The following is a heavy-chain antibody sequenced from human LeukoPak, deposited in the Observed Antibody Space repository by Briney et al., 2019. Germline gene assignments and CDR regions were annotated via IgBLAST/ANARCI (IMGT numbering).Heavy chain of an antibody. Sequence: GGSQRVSCAASGFTFSSYWMHWVRQAPGKGLVWVSRISSGGRSTTYADSVKGRFTISRDNAKNTLYLQMNSLRAEDTAVYYCARNWGTDYWGQGTLATVSS. CDR1: GFTFSSYW. D-gene: IGHD7-27*01. J-gene: IGHJ4*02. V-gene: IGHV3-74*01. CDR3: ARNWGTDY. CDR2: ISSGGRST.